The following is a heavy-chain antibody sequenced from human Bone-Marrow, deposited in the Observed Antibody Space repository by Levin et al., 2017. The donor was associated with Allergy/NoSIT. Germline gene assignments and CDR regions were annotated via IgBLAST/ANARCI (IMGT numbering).Heavy chain of an antibody. D-gene: IGHD6-19*01. Sequence: ASVKVSCKASGYTFTSYYMHWVRQAPGQGLEWMGIINPSGGSTSYAQKFQGRLTMTRDTSTSTVYMELSSLRSEDTAVYYCARDQRAVAGTRGAFDIWGQGTMVTVSS. CDR2: INPSGGST. V-gene: IGHV1-46*01. J-gene: IGHJ3*02. CDR1: GYTFTSYY. CDR3: ARDQRAVAGTRGAFDI.